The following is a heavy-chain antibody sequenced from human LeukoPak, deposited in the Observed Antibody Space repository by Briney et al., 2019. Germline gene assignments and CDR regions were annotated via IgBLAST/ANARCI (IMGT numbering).Heavy chain of an antibody. V-gene: IGHV1-18*01. D-gene: IGHD6-19*01. CDR3: ARSVAGTSYFDY. J-gene: IGHJ4*02. Sequence: ASVKVSCKASGYIFTNDDISWVRQAPGQGLEWMGWISAYNGNTKYAQKFQGRVSVTTDTSTSTAYMELRSLRSDDTAVYYCARSVAGTSYFDYWGQGTLVIVSS. CDR2: ISAYNGNT. CDR1: GYIFTNDD.